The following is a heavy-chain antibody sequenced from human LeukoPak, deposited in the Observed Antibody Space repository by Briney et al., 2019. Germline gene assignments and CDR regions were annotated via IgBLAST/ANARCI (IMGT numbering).Heavy chain of an antibody. V-gene: IGHV1-8*01. CDR3: VAVAVNFDY. J-gene: IGHJ4*02. CDR2: MNPNSGNT. D-gene: IGHD6-19*01. CDR1: GYTFTSYD. Sequence: GASVKVSCKASGYTFTSYDINWVRQATGQGLEWMGWMNPNSGNTGYAQKFQGRVTMTRNTSISTAYMGLSRLRSDDTAVYYCVAVAVNFDYWGQGTLVTVSS.